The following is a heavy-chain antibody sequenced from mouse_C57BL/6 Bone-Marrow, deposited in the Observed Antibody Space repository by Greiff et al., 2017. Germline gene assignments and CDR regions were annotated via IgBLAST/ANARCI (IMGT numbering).Heavy chain of an antibody. D-gene: IGHD2-5*01. V-gene: IGHV1-42*01. J-gene: IGHJ4*01. CDR2: INPSTGGT. CDR1: GYSFTGYY. Sequence: VQLKPSGPELVKPGASVKISCKASGYSFTGYYMNWVKQSPEKSLEWLGEINPSTGGTTYNQKFKAKATLTVDKSSSTAYMQLKSLTSEDSAVYYCARHYSNYVFYAMDYWGPGTSVTVSS. CDR3: ARHYSNYVFYAMDY.